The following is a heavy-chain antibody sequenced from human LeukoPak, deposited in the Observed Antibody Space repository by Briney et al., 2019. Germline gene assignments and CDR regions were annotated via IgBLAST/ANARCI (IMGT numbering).Heavy chain of an antibody. J-gene: IGHJ6*03. CDR2: IYTSGST. CDR1: GGSISSGSYY. Sequence: PSQTLSLTCTVSGGSISSGSYYWSWIRQPAGKGLEWIGRIYTSGSTNYNPSLKSRVTISVDTSKNQFSLKLSSVTAADTAVYYCARGRRYSSSWSANHYYYYYYMDVWGKGTTVTVSS. CDR3: ARGRRYSSSWSANHYYYYYYMDV. D-gene: IGHD6-13*01. V-gene: IGHV4-61*02.